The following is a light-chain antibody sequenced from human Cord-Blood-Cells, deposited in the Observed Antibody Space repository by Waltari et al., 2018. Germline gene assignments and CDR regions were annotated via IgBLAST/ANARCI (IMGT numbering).Light chain of an antibody. Sequence: DLQMPQSPSSLSASVGARVTITCRASQGISNSLAWYQQKPGKAPKLLLYAASRLESGVPARFSGSGSGTDYTLTISSLQPEDFATYYCQQYYSTPLTFGGGTKVEIK. CDR1: QGISNS. J-gene: IGKJ4*01. CDR3: QQYYSTPLT. V-gene: IGKV1-NL1*01. CDR2: AAS.